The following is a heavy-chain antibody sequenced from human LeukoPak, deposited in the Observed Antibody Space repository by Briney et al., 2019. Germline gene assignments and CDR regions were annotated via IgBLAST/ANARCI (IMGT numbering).Heavy chain of an antibody. CDR3: ARGRFGQWENAFDI. J-gene: IGHJ3*02. D-gene: IGHD1-26*01. Sequence: GASVKVSCKASGYTFTSYDINWVRQATGQGLEWMGWMNPNSGNTGYAQKFQGRVTITRNTSISTAYMELSSLRSEDTAVYYCARGRFGQWENAFDIWGQGTMVTVSS. CDR1: GYTFTSYD. V-gene: IGHV1-8*03. CDR2: MNPNSGNT.